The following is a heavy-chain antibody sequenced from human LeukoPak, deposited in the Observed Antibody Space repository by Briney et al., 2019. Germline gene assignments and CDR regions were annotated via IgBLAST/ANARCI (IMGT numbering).Heavy chain of an antibody. V-gene: IGHV6-1*01. CDR1: GDSVSSNSAA. D-gene: IGHD6-13*01. CDR3: AVGYSSSWYQGWFDP. J-gene: IGHJ5*02. Sequence: SQTLSLTCAISGDSVSSNSAAWNWIRQSPSRGLEWLGRTYYRSKWYNDYAVSVKSRVTINPDTSKNQFSLQLNSVTPEDTAVYYCAVGYSSSWYQGWFDPWGQGTLVTVSS. CDR2: TYYRSKWYN.